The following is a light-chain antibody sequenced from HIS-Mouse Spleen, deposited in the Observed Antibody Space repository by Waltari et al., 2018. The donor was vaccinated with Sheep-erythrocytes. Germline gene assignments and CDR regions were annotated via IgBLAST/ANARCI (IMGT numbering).Light chain of an antibody. CDR1: SSNIGSNY. V-gene: IGLV1-47*01. CDR2: RNN. CDR3: CSYAGSYNHV. J-gene: IGLJ1*01. Sequence: QSVLTQPPSASGTPGQRVTISCSGSSSNIGSNYVYWYQQLPGTAPKLLIYRNNQRPSGVPDRFSGSKSGTSASLAISGLRSEDEADYYCCSYAGSYNHVFATGTKVTVL.